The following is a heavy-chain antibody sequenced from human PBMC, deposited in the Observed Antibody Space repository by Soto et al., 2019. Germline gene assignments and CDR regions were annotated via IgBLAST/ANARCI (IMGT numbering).Heavy chain of an antibody. Sequence: QVPLVQSGAEVKKPGASVKVSCKASGYTFTSYAMHWVRQAPGQRLEWMGWINAGNGNTKYSQKFQGRVTITRDTSASTAYMELSSLRSEDTAVYYCARGGGMEAAAVYYYYYGMDVWGQGTTVTVSS. J-gene: IGHJ6*02. CDR3: ARGGGMEAAAVYYYYYGMDV. D-gene: IGHD6-13*01. CDR2: INAGNGNT. V-gene: IGHV1-3*01. CDR1: GYTFTSYA.